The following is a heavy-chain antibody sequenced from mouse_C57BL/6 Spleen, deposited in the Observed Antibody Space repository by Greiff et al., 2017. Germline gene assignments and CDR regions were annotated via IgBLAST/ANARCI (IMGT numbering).Heavy chain of an antibody. CDR3: AILGYFDY. J-gene: IGHJ2*01. CDR2: ISSGRSTI. CDR1: GFTFSDYG. V-gene: IGHV5-17*01. Sequence: EVQGVESGGGLVKPGGSLKLSCAASGFTFSDYGMHWVRQAPEKGLEWVAYISSGRSTIYDADTVKGRFTISRDNAKNTLFLQMTSLRSEDTAMYYCAILGYFDYWGQGTTLTVSS.